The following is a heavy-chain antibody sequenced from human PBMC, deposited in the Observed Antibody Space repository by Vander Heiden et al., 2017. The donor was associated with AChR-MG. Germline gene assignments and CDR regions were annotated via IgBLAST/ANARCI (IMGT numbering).Heavy chain of an antibody. J-gene: IGHJ4*02. CDR3: AINLGL. CDR2: ISGSGYTT. CDR1: GFICSTYD. V-gene: IGHV3-23*01. Sequence: EVQLLESGGGLVQPGGSLRLSCAGSGFICSTYDMTWVRQAPGKGLEWFSLISGSGYTTYYADSVKGRFTTSRDNSKSTLYLQMNSLRAEDTAVYYCAINLGLWGQGTLVTVSS. D-gene: IGHD3-16*01.